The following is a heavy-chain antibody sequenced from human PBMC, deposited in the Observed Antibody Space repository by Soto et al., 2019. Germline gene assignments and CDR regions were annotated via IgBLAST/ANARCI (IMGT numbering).Heavy chain of an antibody. J-gene: IGHJ4*02. Sequence: PSETLSLTCAVSGYSISSSNWWGWIRQPPGKGLEWIGYIYYSGTTYYNPSLKSRVTISVDRSKNQFSLKLSSATAADTAVYYCARRYGSCFDYWGQGTLVTVSS. CDR2: IYYSGTT. D-gene: IGHD5-18*01. V-gene: IGHV4-28*01. CDR1: GYSISSSNW. CDR3: ARRYGSCFDY.